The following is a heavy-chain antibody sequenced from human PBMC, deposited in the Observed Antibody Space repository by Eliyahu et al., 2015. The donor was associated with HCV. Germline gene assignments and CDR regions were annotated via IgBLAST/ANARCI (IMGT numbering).Heavy chain of an antibody. Sequence: QVQLVESGGGVVQPGRSLRLXCXASGFXFSSYGMHWVRQAPGKGLEWVAVIWYDGSNKYYADSVKGRFTISRDNSKNTLYLQMNSLRAEDTAVYYCARSSWDIVVVPAAILDYWGQGTLVTVSS. CDR2: IWYDGSNK. CDR1: GFXFSSYG. V-gene: IGHV3-33*01. J-gene: IGHJ4*02. CDR3: ARSSWDIVVVPAAILDY. D-gene: IGHD2-2*01.